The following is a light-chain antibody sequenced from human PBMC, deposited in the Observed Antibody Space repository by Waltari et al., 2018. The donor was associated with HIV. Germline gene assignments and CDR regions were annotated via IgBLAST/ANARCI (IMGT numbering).Light chain of an antibody. CDR3: QHYNKGLRSFT. J-gene: IGKJ3*01. Sequence: EIALTQSPATLSVSPGEGATLSCRASQSVGNNLAWYQQKPGLAPRLLIYGAFTRATGIPTRFSGSGSGTDFTLTISSLQSEDFAVYYCQHYNKGLRSFTFGPGTKVDI. V-gene: IGKV3D-15*01. CDR1: QSVGNN. CDR2: GAF.